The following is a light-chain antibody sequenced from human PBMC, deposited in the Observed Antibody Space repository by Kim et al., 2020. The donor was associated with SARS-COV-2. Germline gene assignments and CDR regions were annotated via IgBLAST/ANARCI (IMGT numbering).Light chain of an antibody. CDR3: LQDYEYPYT. Sequence: SASGGDRVNITCRASHAIRSDLSWYQQTAGKAPRLLIYAASDLQSGVPARFSGSFSGPDFTLTVTSLQPEDFATYYCLQDYEYPYTFGQGTKLEI. CDR1: HAIRSD. CDR2: AAS. J-gene: IGKJ2*01. V-gene: IGKV1-6*01.